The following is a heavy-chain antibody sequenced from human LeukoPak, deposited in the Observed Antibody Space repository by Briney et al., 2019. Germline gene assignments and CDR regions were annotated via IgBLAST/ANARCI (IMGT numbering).Heavy chain of an antibody. CDR1: GGTFSNYA. CDR3: ARDAHYGSGSSFDY. V-gene: IGHV1-69*13. J-gene: IGHJ4*02. Sequence: SVKVSCKASGGTFSNYAVSWVRQAPGQGLEWMGEIIPIFGTANYAQKFQGRVTIAADESTSTAYLDLSNLRSEDTAVYYCARDAHYGSGSSFDYWGPGTLVTVSS. CDR2: IIPIFGTA. D-gene: IGHD3-10*01.